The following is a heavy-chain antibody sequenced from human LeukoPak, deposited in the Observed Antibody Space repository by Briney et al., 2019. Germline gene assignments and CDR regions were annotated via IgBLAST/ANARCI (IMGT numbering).Heavy chain of an antibody. D-gene: IGHD3-3*01. CDR1: GFIFNNYP. V-gene: IGHV3-23*01. CDR3: GKEPWEGSGYIHY. CDR2: ISGFGNRT. Sequence: GGSLRLSGAASGFIFNNYPMTWVRQAPGKGPEWVSAISGFGNRTVYADFVKGRFTISRDNSKTTLYLQMNSLKAEDTAIYYCGKEPWEGSGYIHYWGQGILVTVSS. J-gene: IGHJ4*02.